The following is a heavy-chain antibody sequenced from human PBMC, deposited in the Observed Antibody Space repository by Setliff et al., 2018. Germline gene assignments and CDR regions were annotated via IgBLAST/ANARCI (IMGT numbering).Heavy chain of an antibody. Sequence: SETLSLTCTVSGGSISSHFWGWIRQPLGKGLEWIGYNIRSANSNPSLKSRVTISVDTSKTQFSLKLNSMTTADTAVYYCARGGTYRYFDYWGQGALVTVSS. CDR1: GGSISSHF. J-gene: IGHJ4*02. CDR3: ARGGTYRYFDY. V-gene: IGHV4-59*11. CDR2: NIRSA.